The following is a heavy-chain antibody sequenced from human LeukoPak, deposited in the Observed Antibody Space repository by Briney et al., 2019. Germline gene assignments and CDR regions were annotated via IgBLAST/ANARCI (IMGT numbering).Heavy chain of an antibody. V-gene: IGHV1-2*02. Sequence: ASVKVSCKASGYTFTTYGMNWVRQAPGQGLEWMGWINPNSGDTKYARKFQGRVTMTRDTSNNTVYMDLTRLIFDDTAMYYCARDGVFRFEVGDVYYYYMDVWGKGTTVIISS. CDR1: GYTFTTYG. J-gene: IGHJ6*03. CDR2: INPNSGDT. D-gene: IGHD2-21*02. CDR3: ARDGVFRFEVGDVYYYYMDV.